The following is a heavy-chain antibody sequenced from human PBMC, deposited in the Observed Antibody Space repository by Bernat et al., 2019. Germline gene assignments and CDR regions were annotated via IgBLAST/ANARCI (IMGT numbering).Heavy chain of an antibody. CDR3: ARSQSGDHSSSWYSHYYYGMDV. CDR2: ISSSSSTI. D-gene: IGHD6-13*01. V-gene: IGHV3-48*02. Sequence: EVQLVESGGGLVQPGGSLRLSCAASGFTFSSYSMNWVRQAPGKGLEWVSYISSSSSTIYYADSVKGRFTISRDNAKNSLYLQMNSLRDEDTAVYYCARSQSGDHSSSWYSHYYYGMDVWGQGTTVTVSS. J-gene: IGHJ6*02. CDR1: GFTFSSYS.